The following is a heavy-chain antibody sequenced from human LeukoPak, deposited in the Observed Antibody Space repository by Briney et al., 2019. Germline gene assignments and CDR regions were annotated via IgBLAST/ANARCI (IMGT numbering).Heavy chain of an antibody. CDR3: TRGSYGDYEY. CDR1: GFTFSRFA. CDR2: IGGLGEST. V-gene: IGHV3-23*01. Sequence: PGGSLRLSCEASGFTFSRFAMTWVRQAPGKGLEWVSTIGGLGESTNYADSVKGRFTISRDNAQNSLYLQMNSLRAEDTAVYYCTRGSYGDYEYWGQGTLVTVSS. D-gene: IGHD4-17*01. J-gene: IGHJ4*02.